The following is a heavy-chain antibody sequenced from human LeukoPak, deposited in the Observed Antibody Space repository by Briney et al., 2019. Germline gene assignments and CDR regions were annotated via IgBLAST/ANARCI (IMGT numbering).Heavy chain of an antibody. CDR2: LSWSSDSI. J-gene: IGHJ4*02. D-gene: IGHD3-16*01. CDR3: ARGLGGRHWVSFDY. V-gene: IGHV3-9*01. Sequence: GGSLRLSCVASGFSFDDYAMHWVRQAPGKGLEWVSGLSWSSDSIDYADSVKGRFTISRDNAKNSLYLQMNSLRPEDTALYYCARGLGGRHWVSFDYWGQGTLVTVSS. CDR1: GFSFDDYA.